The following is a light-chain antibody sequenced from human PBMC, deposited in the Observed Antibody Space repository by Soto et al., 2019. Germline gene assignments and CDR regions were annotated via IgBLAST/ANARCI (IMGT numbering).Light chain of an antibody. CDR2: KAS. J-gene: IGKJ1*01. CDR1: QSISSW. CDR3: QQYSTSYRT. V-gene: IGKV1-5*03. Sequence: DMQMTQSPSTLSASVGDRVTITCRASQSISSWLAWYQQKPGKAPKLLIYKASNLESGVPSRFSGSGSGTEFTLTISSLQPDDFATYYCQQYSTSYRTFGQGTRVEIK.